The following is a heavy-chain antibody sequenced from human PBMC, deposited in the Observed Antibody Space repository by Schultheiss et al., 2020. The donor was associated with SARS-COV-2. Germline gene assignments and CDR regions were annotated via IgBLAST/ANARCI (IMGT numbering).Heavy chain of an antibody. CDR2: INHSGST. D-gene: IGHD6-13*01. CDR1: GGSISSYY. J-gene: IGHJ5*02. V-gene: IGHV4-34*01. CDR3: ARGQYSSNWYGSRPFDP. Sequence: SETLSLTCTVSGGSISSYYWSWIRQPPGKGLEWIGEINHSGSTNYNPSLKSRVTISVDTSKNQFSLKLSSVTAADTAVYYCARGQYSSNWYGSRPFDPWGQGTLVTVSS.